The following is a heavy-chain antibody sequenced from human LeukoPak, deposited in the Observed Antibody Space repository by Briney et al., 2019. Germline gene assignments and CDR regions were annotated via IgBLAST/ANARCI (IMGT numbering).Heavy chain of an antibody. CDR3: AKYSYGSGTSFDP. D-gene: IGHD3-10*01. CDR2: IKKDGSEK. V-gene: IGHV3-7*01. CDR1: GFTFDDYG. Sequence: GGSLRLSCAASGFTFDDYGMSWVRQAPGKGLEWVANIKKDGSEKHYVDSVKGRFTISRDNAKNSLYLQMSSLRAEDTAVFYCAKYSYGSGTSFDPWGQGTLVTVSS. J-gene: IGHJ5*02.